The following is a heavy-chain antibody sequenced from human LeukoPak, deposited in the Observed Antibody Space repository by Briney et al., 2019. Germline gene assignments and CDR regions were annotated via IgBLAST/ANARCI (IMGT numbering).Heavy chain of an antibody. CDR3: ARDLAIVVVPAANGDTFDI. Sequence: ASVKVSCKASGYTFTSYGISWVRQAPGQGLEWMGWISAYNGNTNYAQKLQGRVTMTTDTSTSTAYMELRSLRSDDTAVYYCARDLAIVVVPAANGDTFDIWGQGTMVTVSS. J-gene: IGHJ3*02. CDR2: ISAYNGNT. D-gene: IGHD2-2*01. CDR1: GYTFTSYG. V-gene: IGHV1-18*01.